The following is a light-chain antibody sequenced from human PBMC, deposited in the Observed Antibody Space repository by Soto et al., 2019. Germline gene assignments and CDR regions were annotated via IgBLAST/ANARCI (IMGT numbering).Light chain of an antibody. V-gene: IGLV2-14*01. CDR1: SNDVGGYNL. J-gene: IGLJ1*01. CDR2: NVS. Sequence: QSLLTQPASVSGSPGQSITISCTGTSNDVGGYNLVSWYQQSPGKVPKLLIYNVSNRPSGVSDRFSGSKSGNTASLTISGLQAEYESDYYCNSYPRSRTLVLGTGTNVPVL. CDR3: NSYPRSRTLV.